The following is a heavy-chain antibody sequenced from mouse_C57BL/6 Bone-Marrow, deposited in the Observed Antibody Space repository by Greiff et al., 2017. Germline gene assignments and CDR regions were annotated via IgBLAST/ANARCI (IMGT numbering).Heavy chain of an antibody. CDR1: GYTFTSYW. J-gene: IGHJ2*01. V-gene: IGHV1-64*01. CDR2: IHPNSGST. CDR3: ASSGYSTFFDY. Sequence: VQLQQPGAELVKPGASVKLSCKASGYTFTSYWMHWVKQRPGQGLEWIGMIHPNSGSTNYNEKFKSKATLTVDKSSSTAYMQLSSLTSEDSAVYYCASSGYSTFFDYWGQGTTLTVSS. D-gene: IGHD2-5*01.